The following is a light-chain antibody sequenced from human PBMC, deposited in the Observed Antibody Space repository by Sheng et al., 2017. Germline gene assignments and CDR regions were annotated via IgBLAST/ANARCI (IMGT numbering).Light chain of an antibody. V-gene: IGKV1-5*03. CDR1: QSITN. J-gene: IGKJ4*01. CDR3: QKYNSAPLT. Sequence: DIQMTQSPSTLSASIGDRVTITCRASQSITNLAWYQQKPGKAPNLLIYKASNLYSGVPSRFSGSGSGTDFTLTISSLQPEDFATYYCQKYNSAPLTFGGGTKVEIK. CDR2: KAS.